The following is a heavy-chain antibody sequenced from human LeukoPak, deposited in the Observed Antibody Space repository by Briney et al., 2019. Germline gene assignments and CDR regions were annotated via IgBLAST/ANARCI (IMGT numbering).Heavy chain of an antibody. CDR1: GGSISHYY. J-gene: IGHJ4*02. V-gene: IGHV4-59*01. CDR3: ARDPGRGGDFDY. Sequence: SETLSLTCTVSGGSISHYYLNWIRQPPGKGLEWIGDIYYGGSTNYNPSLKSRVTMSVDTSKNQFSLKLSSVTAADTAVYFCARDPGRGGDFDYWGQGTLVTVSS. D-gene: IGHD3-10*01. CDR2: IYYGGST.